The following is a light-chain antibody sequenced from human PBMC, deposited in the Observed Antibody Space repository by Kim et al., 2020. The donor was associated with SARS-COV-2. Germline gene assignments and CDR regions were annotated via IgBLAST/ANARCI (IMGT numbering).Light chain of an antibody. V-gene: IGLV3-21*04. CDR2: YDS. CDR3: QVWDNTGDHPV. CDR1: YIGGKS. Sequence: PGKTARMTCGGNYIGGKSVPWYQQKPGQAPVLVIYYDSDRPSGIPERFSGSNSGNRATLSISRVEAGDEADYYCQVWDNTGDHPVFGGGTQLTVL. J-gene: IGLJ3*02.